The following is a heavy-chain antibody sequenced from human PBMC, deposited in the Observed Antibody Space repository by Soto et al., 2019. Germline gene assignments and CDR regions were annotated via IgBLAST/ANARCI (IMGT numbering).Heavy chain of an antibody. CDR3: DKCPFIAAPSAFPDYYYGMDV. CDR2: ISYNGSSN. J-gene: IGHJ6*02. Sequence: EGSLRLSCAASGFTFSSYGMHWVRQAPGKGLEWVAVISYNGSSNYNADSEKGRFTNSRDNSKNTLYTQMNSLTGQDTAVYYRDKCPFIAAPSAFPDYYYGMDVCGQGHTVTVSS. CDR1: GFTFSSYG. V-gene: IGHV3-30*18. D-gene: IGHD3-16*02.